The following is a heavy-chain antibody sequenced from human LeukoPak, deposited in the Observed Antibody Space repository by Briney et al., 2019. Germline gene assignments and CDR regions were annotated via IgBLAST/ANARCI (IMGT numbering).Heavy chain of an antibody. J-gene: IGHJ4*02. CDR3: ARGLDSSGYYHVVDS. Sequence: GGSLRLSCADSGFTFSSYVMSWVRQAPGKGLEWVSLISTSGRTHYADSVQGRFTISRDNSKNTLSLHMNSLRAEDTAVYYCARGLDSSGYYHVVDSWGQGALVTVSS. CDR1: GFTFSSYV. V-gene: IGHV3-23*01. D-gene: IGHD3-22*01. CDR2: ISTSGRT.